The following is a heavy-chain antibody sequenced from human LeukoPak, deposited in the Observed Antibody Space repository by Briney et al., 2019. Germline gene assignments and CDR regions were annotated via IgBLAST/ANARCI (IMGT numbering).Heavy chain of an antibody. V-gene: IGHV4-4*07. D-gene: IGHD3-10*01. CDR1: GGSISSYY. CDR3: ARWFGPRYYFDY. J-gene: IGHJ4*02. CDR2: IYTSGST. Sequence: SVTLSLTCTVSGGSISSYYWRCVRQPAGKGRVGIVRIYTSGSTNYNPSLKSRVTMSVDTSKNQFSLKLSSVTAADTAVYYCARWFGPRYYFDYWGQGTLVTVPS.